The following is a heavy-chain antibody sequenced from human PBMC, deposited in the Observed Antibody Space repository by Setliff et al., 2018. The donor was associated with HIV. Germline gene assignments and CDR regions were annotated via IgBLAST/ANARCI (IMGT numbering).Heavy chain of an antibody. CDR2: INAGDDNT. J-gene: IGHJ4*02. CDR3: ARGGVYYYDSSGWSMDY. CDR1: GYTFSTNA. Sequence: WASVKVSCKAFGYTFSTNAIHWVRQAPGQRLEWMGYINAGDDNTRYSEKFQGRVTITRDTSTSTAYMELSSLRSEDTAVYYCARGGVYYYDSSGWSMDYWGQGTLVTVSS. D-gene: IGHD3-22*01. V-gene: IGHV1-3*01.